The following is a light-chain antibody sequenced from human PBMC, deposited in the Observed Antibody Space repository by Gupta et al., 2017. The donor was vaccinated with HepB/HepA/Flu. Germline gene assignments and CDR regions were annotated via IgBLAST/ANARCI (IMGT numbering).Light chain of an antibody. CDR2: SNN. V-gene: IGLV1-44*01. J-gene: IGLJ3*02. Sequence: QSVLTQPPSASGTPGQRVPISCSGSSSNIGSNTVNWYQQLPGTAPKLLIYSNNQRPSGFPDRFSGSKSGTSASLAISGLQSEDEADYYCAAWDDSLNGWVFGGGTKLTVL. CDR1: SSNIGSNT. CDR3: AAWDDSLNGWV.